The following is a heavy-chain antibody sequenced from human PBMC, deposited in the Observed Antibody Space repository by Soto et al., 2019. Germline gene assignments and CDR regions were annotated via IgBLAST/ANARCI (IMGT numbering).Heavy chain of an antibody. CDR1: GFSLSTSEVG. D-gene: IGHD6-19*01. J-gene: IGHJ5*02. CDR3: AHAPCIPVTTNWFDP. CDR2: IYWDDDK. V-gene: IGHV2-5*02. Sequence: QITLKESGPPLVKPTQTLTLTCTFSGFSLSTSEVGVGWIRQPPGKALQWLALIYWDDDKRYSPSLKSRLTIPKDTSKNQVLLTMTNMDPVDTATYYCAHAPCIPVTTNWFDPWGQGILVTVSS.